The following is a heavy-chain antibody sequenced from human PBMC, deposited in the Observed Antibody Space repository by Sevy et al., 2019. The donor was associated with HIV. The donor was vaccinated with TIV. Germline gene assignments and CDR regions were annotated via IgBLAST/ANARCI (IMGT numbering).Heavy chain of an antibody. V-gene: IGHV3-7*01. CDR1: GFSFSKYC. D-gene: IGHD3-9*01. J-gene: IGHJ4*02. CDR2: IKEDGSQK. CDR3: ARDPDILSGYPSHYFDY. Sequence: GGSLRLSCAASGFSFSKYCMSWVRQAPGKGLEWVANIKEDGSQKNYLESVKGRFAISRDNAKNLLYLQMNNLRADDTAVYCCARDPDILSGYPSHYFDYWGQGTLVTVSS.